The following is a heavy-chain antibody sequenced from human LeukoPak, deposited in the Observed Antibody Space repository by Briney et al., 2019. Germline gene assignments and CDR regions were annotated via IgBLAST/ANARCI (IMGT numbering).Heavy chain of an antibody. D-gene: IGHD2-2*01. CDR1: GFTFSSYA. Sequence: GGSLTLSCAASGFTFSSYAMSWVRQAPGKGLEWVSAISGSGGSTYYADSVKGRFTISRDNSKNTLYLQMNSLRAEDTAVYYCAKDSGIVVVPAAMNYWGQGTLVTVSS. V-gene: IGHV3-23*01. CDR2: ISGSGGST. CDR3: AKDSGIVVVPAAMNY. J-gene: IGHJ4*02.